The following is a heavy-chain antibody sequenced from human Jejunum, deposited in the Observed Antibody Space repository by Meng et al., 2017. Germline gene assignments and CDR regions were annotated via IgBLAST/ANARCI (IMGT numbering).Heavy chain of an antibody. CDR1: GFVFSENA. CDR3: ASFEGKGHNLRSLNAIDI. J-gene: IGHJ3*02. D-gene: IGHD4-17*01. V-gene: IGHV3-30*01. CDR2: IYFDGRRA. Sequence: GGPLRLSCAASGFVFSENAIHWVRQAPGKGLDWVAVIYFDGRRAYYGDSVKGRFTISRDNFKNTVSLQMTNLRPEDTALYYCASFEGKGHNLRSLNAIDIWGQGTMVT.